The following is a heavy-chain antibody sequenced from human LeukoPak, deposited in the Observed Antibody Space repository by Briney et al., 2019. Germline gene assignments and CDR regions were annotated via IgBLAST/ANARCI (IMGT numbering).Heavy chain of an antibody. CDR2: IRYDGSNK. Sequence: PGGSLRLSCAASGFTFSSYGMHWVRQAPGKGLEWVAFIRYDGSNKYYADSVKGRFTISRDNSKNTLYLQMNSLRAEDTAVYYCANIAPGDSGYFDYWGQGTLVTVSS. CDR3: ANIAPGDSGYFDY. D-gene: IGHD4-17*01. V-gene: IGHV3-30*02. J-gene: IGHJ4*02. CDR1: GFTFSSYG.